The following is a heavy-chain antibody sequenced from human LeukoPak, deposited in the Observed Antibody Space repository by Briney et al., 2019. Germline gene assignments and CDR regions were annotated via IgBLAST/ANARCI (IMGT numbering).Heavy chain of an antibody. CDR3: TRGAGWLIDY. CDR2: FYNSGRS. CDR1: GGPISSSIYY. D-gene: IGHD3-16*01. V-gene: IGHV4-61*03. Sequence: SETLSLICIVSGGPISSSIYYWAWVRQPPGKGLEWIGYFYNSGRSTYNPSLKSRVTISADTSKNHFSLKLNSVTTADTAVYYCTRGAGWLIDYWGQGILVTVSS. J-gene: IGHJ4*02.